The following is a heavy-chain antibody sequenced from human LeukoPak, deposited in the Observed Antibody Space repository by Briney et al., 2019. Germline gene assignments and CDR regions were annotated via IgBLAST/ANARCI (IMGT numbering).Heavy chain of an antibody. J-gene: IGHJ4*02. CDR1: GFTFSSYS. V-gene: IGHV3-21*01. CDR2: ISSSSSYI. CDR3: ASGRGLYSSGWYVPDY. Sequence: GGSLRLSCAASGFTFSSYSMNWVRQAPGKGLEWVSSISSSSSYIYYADSVKGRSTISRDNAKNSLYLQMNSLRAEDTAVYYCASGRGLYSSGWYVPDYWGQGTLVTVSS. D-gene: IGHD6-19*01.